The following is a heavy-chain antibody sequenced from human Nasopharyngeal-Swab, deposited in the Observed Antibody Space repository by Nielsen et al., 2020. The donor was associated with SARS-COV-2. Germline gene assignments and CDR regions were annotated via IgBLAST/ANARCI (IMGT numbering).Heavy chain of an antibody. CDR3: SKDVHDDYLRLAY. CDR1: GFTFSSSG. Sequence: GESLKISCAASGFTFSSSGMDWVRQAPGKGLEWVAVISYDGSNEYYGDSVKGRFTISIANSKNTLYLQMNTLRVDDTAVYYCSKDVHDDYLRLAYWGQGILVTVSS. D-gene: IGHD4-17*01. V-gene: IGHV3-30*18. CDR2: ISYDGSNE. J-gene: IGHJ4*02.